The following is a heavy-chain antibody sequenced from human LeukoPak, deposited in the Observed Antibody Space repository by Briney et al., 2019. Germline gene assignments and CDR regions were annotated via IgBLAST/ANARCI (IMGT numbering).Heavy chain of an antibody. CDR2: ISSSSSYI. V-gene: IGHV3-21*01. J-gene: IGHJ4*02. Sequence: GGSLRLSCAASGFTFSSYSMNWVRRAPGKGLEWVSSISSSSSYIYYADSVKGRFTISRDNAKNSLYLQMNSLRAEDTAVYYCARDLVGYSGYVLDPYFDYWGQGTLVTVSS. CDR1: GFTFSSYS. D-gene: IGHD5-12*01. CDR3: ARDLVGYSGYVLDPYFDY.